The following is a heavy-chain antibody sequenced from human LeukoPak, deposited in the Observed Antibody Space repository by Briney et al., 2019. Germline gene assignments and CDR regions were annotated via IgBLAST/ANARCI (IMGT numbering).Heavy chain of an antibody. V-gene: IGHV4-61*02. CDR1: GDSISSGSYY. Sequence: SETLSLTCTVSGDSISSGSYYWSWIRQPPGKGLEWIGRIYIRGTTNYNPSLKSRVTISADTSKNQFSLKLDSVTAADTAVYYCARGYWFYFDYWGQGTLVTVSS. D-gene: IGHD2-8*02. CDR2: IYIRGTT. J-gene: IGHJ4*02. CDR3: ARGYWFYFDY.